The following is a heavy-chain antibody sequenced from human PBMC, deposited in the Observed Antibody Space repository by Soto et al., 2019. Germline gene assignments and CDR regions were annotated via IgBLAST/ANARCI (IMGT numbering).Heavy chain of an antibody. CDR3: AKGSRDSRPYYFDS. CDR2: ITGGGGDT. Sequence: EVQLLESGGGLVQPGGSLRLSCAASGFTFRSFAMSWVRQAPGKGLEWVSAITGGGGDTYHADSVKGRFSISRDNSKNTLYLQLNSLRAEDTANYFCAKGSRDSRPYYFDSWGQGTLVTVSS. CDR1: GFTFRSFA. V-gene: IGHV3-23*01. J-gene: IGHJ4*02. D-gene: IGHD3-3*01.